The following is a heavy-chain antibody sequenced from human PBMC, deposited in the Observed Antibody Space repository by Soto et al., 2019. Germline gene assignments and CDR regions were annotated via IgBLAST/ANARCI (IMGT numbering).Heavy chain of an antibody. V-gene: IGHV1-18*01. J-gene: IGHJ6*02. D-gene: IGHD2-15*01. Sequence: SVKVSCKASGYTFTRYGISWVRPAPGQGLEWMGWISAYNDNTNYAQKFQGRVTMTTDTFTNTAHMELRSLTSDDTAVYYCAREGYCSSGSCALYSHEYFGMDVWGRGSTVTVSS. CDR2: ISAYNDNT. CDR1: GYTFTRYG. CDR3: AREGYCSSGSCALYSHEYFGMDV.